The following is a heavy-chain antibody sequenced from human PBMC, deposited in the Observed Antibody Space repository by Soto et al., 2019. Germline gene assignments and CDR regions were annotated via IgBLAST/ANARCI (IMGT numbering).Heavy chain of an antibody. D-gene: IGHD4-17*01. CDR3: ARGGHDYGDLRWYFDL. Sequence: QVQLVQSGAEVKKPGSSVKVSCKASGGTFSSYAISWVRQAPGQGLEWRGGIIPIFGTANYAQKFQGRVTITADESTSTAYMELSSLRSEDTAVYYCARGGHDYGDLRWYFDLWGRGTLVTVSS. CDR2: IIPIFGTA. J-gene: IGHJ2*01. CDR1: GGTFSSYA. V-gene: IGHV1-69*12.